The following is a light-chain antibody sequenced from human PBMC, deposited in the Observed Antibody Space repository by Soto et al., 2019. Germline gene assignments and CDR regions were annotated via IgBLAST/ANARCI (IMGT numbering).Light chain of an antibody. Sequence: QSALTQPPSASGSPGQSVTISCTGTSSDVGGYNYVSWYQPHPGKAPKLMIYEVSKRPSGVPDRFSGSKSGNTASLTISGLQAKDEADYDSSSYADSNNLVFGGGTTLTVL. V-gene: IGLV2-8*01. J-gene: IGLJ2*01. CDR2: EVS. CDR3: SSYADSNNLV. CDR1: SSDVGGYNY.